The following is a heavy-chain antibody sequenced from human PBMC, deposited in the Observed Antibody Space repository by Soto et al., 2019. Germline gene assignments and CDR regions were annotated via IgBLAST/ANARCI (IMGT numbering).Heavy chain of an antibody. CDR2: INAGNGNT. CDR1: GYTFTSYA. J-gene: IGHJ4*02. V-gene: IGHV1-3*01. CDR3: ARDLGGWTDY. D-gene: IGHD6-19*01. Sequence: QVQLVQSGAEVKKPGASVKVSCKASGYTFTSYALHWVRQAPGQRLEWMGWINAGNGNTKYSQKFQGRVTITRDTSASTAYMELSSLRSEETTVYYCARDLGGWTDYWGQGTLVTVSS.